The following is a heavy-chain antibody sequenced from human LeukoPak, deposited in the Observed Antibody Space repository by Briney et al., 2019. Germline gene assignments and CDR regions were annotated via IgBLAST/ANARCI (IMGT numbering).Heavy chain of an antibody. CDR2: IIPIFGTA. V-gene: IGHV1-69*13. Sequence: SVKVSCKASGGTFSSYAISWVRQAPGQGLEWMGGIIPIFGTANYAQKFQGRVTITADESTSTAYMELSSLRSEDTAVYYCARGLVEMATIRSDAFDIWGQGTMVTVSS. D-gene: IGHD5-24*01. CDR3: ARGLVEMATIRSDAFDI. J-gene: IGHJ3*02. CDR1: GGTFSSYA.